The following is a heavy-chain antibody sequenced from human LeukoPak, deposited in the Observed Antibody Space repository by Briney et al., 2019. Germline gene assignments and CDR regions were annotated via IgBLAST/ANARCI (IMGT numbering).Heavy chain of an antibody. J-gene: IGHJ6*02. V-gene: IGHV3-9*01. D-gene: IGHD3-22*01. CDR1: GFTFDDYA. Sequence: PGRSLRLSRAASGFTFDDYAMFWVRQAPGKGLEWVAGISWNSQNIGYAASVQGRFTIARDNAKNSLYLQMNSLSAEDTAFYYCAKGNRDSSGFYYYYGMDVWGQGTTVTVSS. CDR2: ISWNSQNI. CDR3: AKGNRDSSGFYYYYGMDV.